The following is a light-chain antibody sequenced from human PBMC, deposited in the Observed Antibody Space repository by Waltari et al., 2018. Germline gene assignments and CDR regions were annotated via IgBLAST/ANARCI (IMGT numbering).Light chain of an antibody. J-gene: IGKJ2*01. Sequence: EIVMTQSPATLSVSPGERATLSCRASQSVNSNLAWYQQQPGQAPRLLIFGASKRASGIPARFSGSGSGTEFTLTINSLQSEDFAVYYCQQYDDWPPYTFGQGTKLDIK. CDR2: GAS. CDR1: QSVNSN. V-gene: IGKV3-15*01. CDR3: QQYDDWPPYT.